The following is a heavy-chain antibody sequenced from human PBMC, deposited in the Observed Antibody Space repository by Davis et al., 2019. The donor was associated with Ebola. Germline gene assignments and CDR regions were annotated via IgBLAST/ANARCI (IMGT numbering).Heavy chain of an antibody. CDR3: ARALHSCSTTSCNPHY. J-gene: IGHJ4*02. D-gene: IGHD2-2*01. V-gene: IGHV3-33*01. CDR2: IWYDGHVT. Sequence: PGGSLRLSCAGSGSTFSNSDMHWVRQAPGKGLEWVAGIWYDGHVTYYVDSVKGRFTISRDNSKNTLYLQLNSLRAEDAAVYYCARALHSCSTTSCNPHYWGQGTLVTVSS. CDR1: GSTFSNSD.